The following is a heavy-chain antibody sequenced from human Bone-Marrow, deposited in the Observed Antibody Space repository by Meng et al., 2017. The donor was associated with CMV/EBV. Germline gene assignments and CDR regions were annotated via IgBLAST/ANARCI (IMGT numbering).Heavy chain of an antibody. CDR3: ARVFRGYYGMDV. J-gene: IGHJ6*02. V-gene: IGHV1-2*02. D-gene: IGHD1-14*01. Sequence: ASVKVSCKASGYTFTDYYMHWVRQAPGQGLEWMGWISPNSGGTNYAQKFEGRVTMTRDTSISTTYRELSRLRSDDTAVYYCARVFRGYYGMDVWGQGTTVTVSS. CDR1: GYTFTDYY. CDR2: ISPNSGGT.